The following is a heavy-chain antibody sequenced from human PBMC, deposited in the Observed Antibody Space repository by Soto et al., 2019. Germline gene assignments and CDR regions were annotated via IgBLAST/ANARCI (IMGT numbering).Heavy chain of an antibody. CDR2: IYYSGST. J-gene: IGHJ4*02. D-gene: IGHD6-19*01. CDR3: ARGSGWYFH. CDR1: GDSISGYY. Sequence: PSETLSLTCTVSGDSISGYYWSWIRQPPGKGLEWIGDIYYSGSTNYNPSLKSRVTISVDTSKNQFSLKLSSVTAADTALYYCARGSGWYFHWGQGTLVTVSS. V-gene: IGHV4-59*01.